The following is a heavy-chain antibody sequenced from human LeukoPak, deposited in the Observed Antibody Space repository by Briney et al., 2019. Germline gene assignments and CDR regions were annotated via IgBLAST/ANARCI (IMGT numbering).Heavy chain of an antibody. D-gene: IGHD6-19*01. V-gene: IGHV3-23*01. J-gene: IGHJ4*02. CDR2: ISGSGGST. CDR3: ANSGYSSGWGSDY. Sequence: GGSLRLSCAASGFTFSSYAMSWVRQAPGKGLEWVSAISGSGGSTYYADSVKGRFTISRDNSKNTLYLQMNSLRAEDTAVYYCANSGYSSGWGSDYWGQGTLVTVSS. CDR1: GFTFSSYA.